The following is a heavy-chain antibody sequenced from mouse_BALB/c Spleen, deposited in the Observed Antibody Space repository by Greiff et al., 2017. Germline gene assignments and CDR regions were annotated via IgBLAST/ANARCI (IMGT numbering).Heavy chain of an antibody. CDR3: ARSPACYVYAMDY. CDR2: INPGSGGT. D-gene: IGHD2-10*01. V-gene: IGHV1-54*01. Sequence: QVQLQQSGAELVRPGTSVKVSCKASGYSFTNYLIEWVKQRPGQGLEWIGVINPGSGGTNYNEKFKGKATLTVDKSSSTAYMQLSSLTSDDSAVYFCARSPACYVYAMDYWGQGTSVTVSS. J-gene: IGHJ4*01. CDR1: GYSFTNYL.